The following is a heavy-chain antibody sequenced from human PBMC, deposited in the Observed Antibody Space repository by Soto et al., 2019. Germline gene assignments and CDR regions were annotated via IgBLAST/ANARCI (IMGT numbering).Heavy chain of an antibody. J-gene: IGHJ4*02. Sequence: GASVKVSCKVSGYTLTELSMHWVRQAPGKGLEWMGGFDPEDGETIYEQKFQVRVTMTEDTSTDTAYMELSSLRSEDTAVYYCATWVYSGSYSFDYWGQGTLVTVSS. CDR3: ATWVYSGSYSFDY. V-gene: IGHV1-24*01. CDR1: GYTLTELS. CDR2: FDPEDGET. D-gene: IGHD1-26*01.